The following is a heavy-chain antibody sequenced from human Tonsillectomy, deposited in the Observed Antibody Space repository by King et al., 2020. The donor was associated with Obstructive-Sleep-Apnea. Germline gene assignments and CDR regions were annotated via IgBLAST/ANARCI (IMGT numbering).Heavy chain of an antibody. Sequence: QLVQSGAEVKKPGESLRISCKGSGYSFTSYWISWVRQMPGKGLEWMGRIDPSDSYTHYSPSFQGHVTISADKSISTAYLQWGSLKDSENDMYYWASNSYYDYVWGSYRYTDRDFDYWGQGTLVTVSS. J-gene: IGHJ4*02. CDR2: IDPSDSYT. CDR3: ASNSYYDYVWGSYRYTDRDFDY. CDR1: GYSFTSYW. D-gene: IGHD3-16*02. V-gene: IGHV5-10-1*03.